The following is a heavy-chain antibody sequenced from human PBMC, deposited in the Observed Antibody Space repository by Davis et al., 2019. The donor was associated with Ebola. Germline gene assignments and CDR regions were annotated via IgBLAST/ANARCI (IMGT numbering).Heavy chain of an antibody. CDR2: ISSSSSYI. J-gene: IGHJ4*02. CDR3: ARGESSSSPYFDY. V-gene: IGHV3-21*04. CDR1: GFTFSSYS. Sequence: GESLKISCAASGFTFSSYSMNWVRQAPGKGLEWVSSISSSSSYIYYADSVKGRFTISRDNAKNSLYLQMNSLRAEDTAVYYCARGESSSSPYFDYWGQGTLVTVSS. D-gene: IGHD6-6*01.